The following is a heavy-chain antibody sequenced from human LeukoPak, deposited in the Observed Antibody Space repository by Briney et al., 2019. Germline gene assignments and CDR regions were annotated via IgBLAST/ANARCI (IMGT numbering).Heavy chain of an antibody. Sequence: GGSLRLSCAASGFTFSDSTIHWVRQASGKGLEWVGGVRNKLNSYATEYAASVKGRFTISRDDSKNMAYLQMNNLRVEDTALYYCVSAAGPFDNWGQGRLVTVSS. J-gene: IGHJ4*02. CDR3: VSAAGPFDN. V-gene: IGHV3-73*01. D-gene: IGHD6-13*01. CDR1: GFTFSDST. CDR2: VRNKLNSYAT.